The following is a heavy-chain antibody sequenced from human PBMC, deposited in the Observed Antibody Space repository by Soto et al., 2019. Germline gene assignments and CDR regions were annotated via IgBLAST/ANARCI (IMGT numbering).Heavy chain of an antibody. CDR1: GYTFTSYA. V-gene: IGHV3-30*03. Sequence: SCKASGYTFTSYAMHWVRQPPGKGLQWLAVISYDGNNKYYADSVEGRFTISRDNSKNTVYLQMNSLRLEDTAVYYCARGPSYSDSYFDYWGQGTLVTVSS. D-gene: IGHD4-17*01. CDR3: ARGPSYSDSYFDY. J-gene: IGHJ4*02. CDR2: ISYDGNNK.